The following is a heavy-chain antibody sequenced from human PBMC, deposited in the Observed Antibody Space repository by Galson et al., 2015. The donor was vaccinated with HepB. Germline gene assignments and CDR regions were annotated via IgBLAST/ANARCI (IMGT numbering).Heavy chain of an antibody. CDR3: ARGIEVVPDASGMDV. Sequence: RLSCAASGFTFRSHWMHWVRQAPGKGLVWVSRINRDGSSTNYADSVKGRFAISRDNAKNTLYLQMSSLRAEDTAVYYCARGIEVVPDASGMDVWGQGTTVTVSS. J-gene: IGHJ6*02. D-gene: IGHD2-2*01. CDR2: INRDGSST. CDR1: GFTFRSHW. V-gene: IGHV3-74*01.